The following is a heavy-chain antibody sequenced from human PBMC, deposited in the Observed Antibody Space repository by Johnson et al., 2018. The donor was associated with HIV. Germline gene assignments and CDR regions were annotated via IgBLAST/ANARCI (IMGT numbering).Heavy chain of an antibody. D-gene: IGHD1-26*01. CDR2: ISYDGSNK. Sequence: QMLLVESGGGVVQPGRSLRLSCAASGFTFSSYAMHWVRQAPGKGLEWVAVISYDGSNKYYAYSVKGRFTISRDNSKNTLYLQMNSLRAEDTAVYFCARDFRRGIVGATGACDIGGQGTMVTVSS. V-gene: IGHV3-30-3*01. CDR1: GFTFSSYA. CDR3: ARDFRRGIVGATGACDI. J-gene: IGHJ3*02.